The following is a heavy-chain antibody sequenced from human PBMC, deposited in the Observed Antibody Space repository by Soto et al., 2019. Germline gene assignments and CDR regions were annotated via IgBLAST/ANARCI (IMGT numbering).Heavy chain of an antibody. D-gene: IGHD3-22*01. V-gene: IGHV4-34*01. CDR1: GGSFSGYY. CDR2: IRHSGST. Sequence: PSETLSLTCAVYGGSFSGYYWSWIRQPPGKGLEWIGEIRHSGSTNYNPSLKSRVTISVDTSKNQFSLKLSSVTAADTAVYYCARESFYDSGGFHGFDYWGQGTLVTVSS. CDR3: ARESFYDSGGFHGFDY. J-gene: IGHJ4*02.